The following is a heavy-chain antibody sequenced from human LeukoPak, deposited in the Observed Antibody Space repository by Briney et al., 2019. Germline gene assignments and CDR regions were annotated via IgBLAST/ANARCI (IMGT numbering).Heavy chain of an antibody. J-gene: IGHJ4*02. Sequence: QAGGSLRLSCAASGLTLSSYAMSWVRQAPGKGLQWVSSISGSGGRTYYADSVKGRFTISRDNSKNTLYLQMNSLRAEDTALYYCAKYMVASAYYFDSWGQGTPVTVFS. CDR2: ISGSGGRT. CDR1: GLTLSSYA. V-gene: IGHV3-23*01. CDR3: AKYMVASAYYFDS. D-gene: IGHD2-15*01.